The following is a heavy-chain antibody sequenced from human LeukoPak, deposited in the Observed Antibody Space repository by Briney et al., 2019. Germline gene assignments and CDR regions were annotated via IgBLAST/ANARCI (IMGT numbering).Heavy chain of an antibody. Sequence: SETLSLTCTVSGGSISISYWSWIRQPAGRGLGWIGSSYSTGSTNYNPALKSRVTMSVDTSKNQFSLRLRSVTAADTAVYYCARQIASAGTAGFDFWGQGAMVTVSS. CDR2: SYSTGST. CDR3: ARQIASAGTAGFDF. J-gene: IGHJ4*02. CDR1: GGSISISY. D-gene: IGHD6-13*01. V-gene: IGHV4-4*07.